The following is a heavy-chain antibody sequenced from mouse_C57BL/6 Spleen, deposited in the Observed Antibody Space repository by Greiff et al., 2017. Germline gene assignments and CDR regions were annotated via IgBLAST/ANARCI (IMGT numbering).Heavy chain of an antibody. CDR1: GYTFTSYW. V-gene: IGHV1-55*01. CDR2: IYPGSGST. D-gene: IGHD2-5*01. J-gene: IGHJ2*01. Sequence: QVQLQQSGAELVKPGASVKMSCKASGYTFTSYWITWVKQRPGQGLEWIGDIYPGSGSTNYNEKFKSKATLTVDTSSSTAYMQLSSLTSEDSAVYYCARAAYYSNSLDYWGQGTTLTVSS. CDR3: ARAAYYSNSLDY.